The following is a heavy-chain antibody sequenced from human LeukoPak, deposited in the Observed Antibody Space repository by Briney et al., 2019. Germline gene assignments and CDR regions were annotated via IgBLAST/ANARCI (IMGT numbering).Heavy chain of an antibody. CDR3: ARDSGYDILTGYYPEYFQH. Sequence: GGSLRLSCAASGFTFSSYGMHWVRQAPGKGLEWVAVIWYDGSNKYYADSVKGRFTISRDNSKNTLYLQMNSLRAEDTAVYYCARDSGYDILTGYYPEYFQHWGQGTLVTVSS. V-gene: IGHV3-33*01. D-gene: IGHD3-9*01. J-gene: IGHJ1*01. CDR1: GFTFSSYG. CDR2: IWYDGSNK.